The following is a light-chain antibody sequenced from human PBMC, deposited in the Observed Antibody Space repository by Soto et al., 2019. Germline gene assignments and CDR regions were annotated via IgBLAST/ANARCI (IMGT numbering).Light chain of an antibody. J-gene: IGLJ2*01. CDR2: ADS. CDR3: CSYAGSDTDV. Sequence: QSALTQPRSVSGSPGQSVTISCTGTSSDVGGYNYVSWYQQHPGKAPKLIIYADSQRPSGVPDRFSGSKSGNTASLTISGLQAEDDADYYCCSYAGSDTDVFGGGTKVTVL. V-gene: IGLV2-11*01. CDR1: SSDVGGYNY.